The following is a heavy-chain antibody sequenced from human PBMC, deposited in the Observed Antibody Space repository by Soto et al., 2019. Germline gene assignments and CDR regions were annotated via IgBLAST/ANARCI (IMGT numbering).Heavy chain of an antibody. Sequence: PGGSLRLSCAASGFTFDDYAMHWVRQAPGKGLEWVSGISWNSGSIGYADSAKGRFTISRDNAKNSLYLQMNSLRAEDTALYYCAKDPNARTKGPYCGGDCFFDYWGQGTLVTVSS. J-gene: IGHJ4*02. CDR3: AKDPNARTKGPYCGGDCFFDY. CDR2: ISWNSGSI. V-gene: IGHV3-9*01. D-gene: IGHD2-21*02. CDR1: GFTFDDYA.